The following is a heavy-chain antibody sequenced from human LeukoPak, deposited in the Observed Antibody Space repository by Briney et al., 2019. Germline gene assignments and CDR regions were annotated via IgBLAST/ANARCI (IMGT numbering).Heavy chain of an antibody. CDR2: MSTYNGKT. V-gene: IGHV1-18*01. CDR3: ARDGSGYDYLDYYGMDA. D-gene: IGHD5-12*01. J-gene: IGHJ6*02. CDR1: GYTFTNYS. Sequence: ASVKVSCKASGYTFTNYSLTWVRQAPGRGLEWMGWMSTYNGKTNYAQKFRGRVTMTTDTSTSTAYMELRSLRSDDTAVYYCARDGSGYDYLDYYGMDAWGQGTTVTVSS.